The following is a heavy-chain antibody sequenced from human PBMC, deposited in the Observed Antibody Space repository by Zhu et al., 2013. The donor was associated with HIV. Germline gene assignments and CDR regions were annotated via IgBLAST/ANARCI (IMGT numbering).Heavy chain of an antibody. D-gene: IGHD3-10*01. CDR3: ARRGGGGSGSYPRDRSYYYGMDV. CDR2: IIPIFGTA. CDR1: GGTFSSYA. J-gene: IGHJ6*02. Sequence: QVQLVQSGAEVKKPGSSVKVSCKASGGTFSSYAISWVRQAPGQGLEWMGGIIPIFGTANYAQKFQGRVTITADESTSTAYMELSSLRSEDTAVYYCARRGGGGSGSYPRDRSYYYGMDVWGQGTTVTVSS. V-gene: IGHV1-69*01.